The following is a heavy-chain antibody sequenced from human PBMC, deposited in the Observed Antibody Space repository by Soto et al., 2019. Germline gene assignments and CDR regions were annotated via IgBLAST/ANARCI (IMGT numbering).Heavy chain of an antibody. J-gene: IGHJ4*02. V-gene: IGHV1-69*13. Sequence: ASVKVSCKASGGTFSSYAISWVRQAPGQGLEWMGGIIPIFGTANYAQKFQGRVTITADESTSTAYMELSSLRSGDTAVYYCARQLGGYFDYWGQGTLVTVSS. CDR1: GGTFSSYA. CDR2: IIPIFGTA. CDR3: ARQLGGYFDY. D-gene: IGHD6-13*01.